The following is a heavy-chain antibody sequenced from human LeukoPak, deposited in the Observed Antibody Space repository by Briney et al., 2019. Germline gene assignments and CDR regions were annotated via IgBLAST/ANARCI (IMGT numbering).Heavy chain of an antibody. CDR3: ARVEYSSSWYPYYYYYMDV. J-gene: IGHJ6*03. Sequence: ASVKVSCKASGYTFTSYYMHWVRQAPGQGLEWMGIINPSGGSTSYAQKFQGRVTMTRDTSTSTVYMELSSLRSEDTAVYYCARVEYSSSWYPYYYYYMDVWGKGTTVTVSS. V-gene: IGHV1-46*01. CDR2: INPSGGST. D-gene: IGHD6-13*01. CDR1: GYTFTSYY.